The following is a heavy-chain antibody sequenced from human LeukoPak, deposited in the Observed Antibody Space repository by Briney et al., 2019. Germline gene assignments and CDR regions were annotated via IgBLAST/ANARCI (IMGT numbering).Heavy chain of an antibody. CDR2: IWYDGSNK. CDR1: GFTFSSYG. CDR3: ARDRYCSSTSCYSYYFDY. J-gene: IGHJ4*02. V-gene: IGHV3-33*01. D-gene: IGHD2-2*01. Sequence: GGSLGLSCAASGFTFSSYGMHWVRQAPGKGLEWVAVIWYDGSNKYYADSVKGRFTISRNNSKNTLYLQMNSLRAEDTAVYYCARDRYCSSTSCYSYYFDYWGQGTLVTVSS.